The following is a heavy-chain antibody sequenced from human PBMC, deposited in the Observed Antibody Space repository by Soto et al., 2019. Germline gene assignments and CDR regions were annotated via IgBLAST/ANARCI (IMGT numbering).Heavy chain of an antibody. D-gene: IGHD2-15*01. CDR2: ISSSSYI. J-gene: IGHJ4*02. CDR3: ARVLQWSAYFDY. V-gene: IGHV3-21*01. Sequence: PGGSLRLSCAASGFTFSSYSMNWVRQAPGKGLEWVSSISSSSYIYYADSVKGRFTISRDNAKNSLYLQMNSLRAEDTAVYYCARVLQWSAYFDYWGQGTLVTVSS. CDR1: GFTFSSYS.